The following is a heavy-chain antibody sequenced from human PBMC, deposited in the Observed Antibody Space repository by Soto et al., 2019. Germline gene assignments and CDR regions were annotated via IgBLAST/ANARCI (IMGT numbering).Heavy chain of an antibody. CDR2: IYYNGNT. CDR1: GGSISNHY. J-gene: IGHJ4*02. V-gene: IGHV4-59*11. D-gene: IGHD7-27*01. Sequence: QVQLQESGPGLVKPSETLSLTCTVSGGSISNHYWSWLRQPPGKGLEWIGYIYYNGNTNYNPPLKSRVTMSVDTSKNQISLKLRSVTAADTAVYYCTRANWYSEYWGQGTLVTVSS. CDR3: TRANWYSEY.